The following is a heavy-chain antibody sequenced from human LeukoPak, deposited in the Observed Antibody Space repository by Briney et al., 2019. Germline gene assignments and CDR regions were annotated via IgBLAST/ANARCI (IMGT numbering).Heavy chain of an antibody. CDR2: ISAYNGNT. CDR1: GYTFTSYG. V-gene: IGHV1-18*01. Sequence: ASVTVSCKASGYTFTSYGISWVRQAPGQGLEWMGWISAYNGNTNYAQKLQGRVTMTTDTSTSTAYMELRSLRSDDTAVYYCARSSSWEIYYYYGMDVWGQGTTVTVSS. CDR3: ARSSSWEIYYYYGMDV. D-gene: IGHD6-13*01. J-gene: IGHJ6*02.